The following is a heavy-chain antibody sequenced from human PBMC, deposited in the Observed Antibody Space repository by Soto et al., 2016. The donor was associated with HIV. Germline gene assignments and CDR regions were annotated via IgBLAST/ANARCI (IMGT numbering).Heavy chain of an antibody. CDR3: ARGNLLWFGEEDY. J-gene: IGHJ4*02. CDR2: MSGYNGNT. Sequence: QVQLVQSGAEVKKPGASVKVSCKASGYTFTDYGINWVRQAPGQGPEWMGWMSGYNGNTNYAHNLQGRVTMTTDTSTSTAYMELRSLTSDDTAVYYCARGNLLWFGEEDYWGQGTLVTVSS. CDR1: GYTFTDYG. V-gene: IGHV1-18*01. D-gene: IGHD3-10*01.